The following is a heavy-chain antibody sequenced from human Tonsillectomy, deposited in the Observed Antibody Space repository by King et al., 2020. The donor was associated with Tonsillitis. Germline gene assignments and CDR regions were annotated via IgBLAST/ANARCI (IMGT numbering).Heavy chain of an antibody. CDR2: TAYDASYE. CDR3: AKDDIGLSDWYFDL. Sequence: VQLVESGGGVVQPGRSLRLSCATSGFTFSNYGMHWVRQAPGKGLEWVALTAYDASYENYADSVKGRFAISRDNSKNTLYLEMNSLRVEDTAVYYCAKDDIGLSDWYFDLWGRGTLVTVSS. V-gene: IGHV3-30*18. D-gene: IGHD2-15*01. J-gene: IGHJ2*01. CDR1: GFTFSNYG.